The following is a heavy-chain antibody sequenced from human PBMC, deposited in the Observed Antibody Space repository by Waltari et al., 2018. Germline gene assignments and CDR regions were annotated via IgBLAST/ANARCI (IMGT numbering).Heavy chain of an antibody. D-gene: IGHD6-19*01. CDR2: IYTSGST. J-gene: IGHJ6*03. CDR3: ARVYSGWYNYYYYYMDV. CDR1: GGSISSGSYY. Sequence: QVQLQESGPGLVKPSQTLSLTCTVSGGSISSGSYYWSWIRQPAGKGLEWIGRIYTSGSTNYNPSLKSRVTISVDTSKNQFSLKLSSVTAADTAVYYCARVYSGWYNYYYYYMDVWGKGTTVTVSS. V-gene: IGHV4-61*02.